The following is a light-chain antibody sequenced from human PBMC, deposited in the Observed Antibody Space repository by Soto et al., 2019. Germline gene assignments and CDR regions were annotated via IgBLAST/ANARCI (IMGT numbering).Light chain of an antibody. CDR3: QQYSICSSLT. V-gene: IGKV3-15*01. CDR2: GAS. Sequence: EIVMTQSPATLSVSPGERATLSCRASQSISSKVGWYQQKIGQAPRLLIYGASTRATGVPPRFSGSGSGTEFTLTISSLQSEDFAVYYCQQYSICSSLTFGQGTRLEIK. J-gene: IGKJ5*01. CDR1: QSISSK.